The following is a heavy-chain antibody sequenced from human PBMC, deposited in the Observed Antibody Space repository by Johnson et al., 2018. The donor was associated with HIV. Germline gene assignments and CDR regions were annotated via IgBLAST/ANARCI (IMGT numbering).Heavy chain of an antibody. CDR2: ITTDGSAT. V-gene: IGHV3-74*02. CDR1: GFTFSSYW. D-gene: IGHD1-26*01. J-gene: IGHJ3*02. CDR3: ARAKGGSYSDEQGAFDI. Sequence: VQLVESGGGLVQPGGSLRLSCAASGFTFSSYWMHWVRQAPGKGLVWVSRITTDGSATTYADSVKGRFTISRDNAKNSLYLQMNSLRAEDTAVYYCARAKGGSYSDEQGAFDIWGQGTMVTVSS.